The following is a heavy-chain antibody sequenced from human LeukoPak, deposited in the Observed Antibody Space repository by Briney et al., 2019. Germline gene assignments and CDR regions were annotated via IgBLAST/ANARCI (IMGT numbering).Heavy chain of an antibody. CDR1: GYSFTSYW. Sequence: GESLKISCKGSGYSFTSYWIGWVRQMPGKGLEWMGIIYPGDSDTRYSPSFRGQVTISADKSISTAYLQWSSLKASDTAMYYCARPYCSSTSCYVAFDIWGQGTMVTVSS. V-gene: IGHV5-51*01. CDR3: ARPYCSSTSCYVAFDI. J-gene: IGHJ3*02. CDR2: IYPGDSDT. D-gene: IGHD2-2*01.